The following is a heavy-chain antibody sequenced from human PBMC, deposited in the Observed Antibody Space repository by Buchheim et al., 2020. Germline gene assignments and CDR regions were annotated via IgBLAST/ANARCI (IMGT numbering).Heavy chain of an antibody. J-gene: IGHJ6*02. CDR3: AKREYSYGDYYYYGMDV. V-gene: IGHV1-8*01. CDR2: MNPNSGNT. CDR1: GYTFTSYD. D-gene: IGHD5-18*01. Sequence: QVQLVQSGAEVKKPGASVKVSCKASGYTFTSYDINWVRQATGQGLEWMGWMNPNSGNTGYAQKFQGRVTMTRNTSIRPAYMGLSSLRSEDTAVYYCAKREYSYGDYYYYGMDVWGQGTT.